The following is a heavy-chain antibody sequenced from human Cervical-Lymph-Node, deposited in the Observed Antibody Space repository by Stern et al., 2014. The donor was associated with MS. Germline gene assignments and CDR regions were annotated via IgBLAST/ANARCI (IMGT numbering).Heavy chain of an antibody. CDR2: IYRGNSDT. J-gene: IGHJ4*02. Sequence: EVQLVQSGAEMKKPGESLKISCKGSGYSFTLYWISWVRQMPGKGLEWMGIIYRGNSDTKYSPSFKGQVHISADKSSSTAYLQWSSLKAADTAMYYCAALVRGSYFYWGQGTLVTVSS. CDR3: AALVRGSYFY. D-gene: IGHD1-26*01. V-gene: IGHV5-51*01. CDR1: GYSFTLYW.